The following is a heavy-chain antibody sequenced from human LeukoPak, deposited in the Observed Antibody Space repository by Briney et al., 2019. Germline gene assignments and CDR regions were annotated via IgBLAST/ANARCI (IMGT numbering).Heavy chain of an antibody. Sequence: ASVKVSCKASGYTFTGYYMHWVRQAPGQGLEWMGWINPNSGGTNYAQKFQGWVTMTRDTSISTAYMELSRLRSDDTAVYYCAREGTPESGYSSAPDTGFDPWGQGTLVTVSS. CDR1: GYTFTGYY. CDR3: AREGTPESGYSSAPDTGFDP. D-gene: IGHD6-19*01. CDR2: INPNSGGT. J-gene: IGHJ5*02. V-gene: IGHV1-2*04.